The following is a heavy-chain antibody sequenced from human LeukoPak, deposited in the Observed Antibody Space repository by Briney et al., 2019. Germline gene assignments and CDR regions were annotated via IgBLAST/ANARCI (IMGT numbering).Heavy chain of an antibody. V-gene: IGHV3-30*18. CDR1: GFTFNNYG. D-gene: IGHD2-2*01. Sequence: GGSLRLSCAASGFTFNNYGMHWVRQAPGKGLEWVAVISYDGRNIHYPDSVKGRFTISRDISTDTLWLQMDSLRTEDTAVNYCAKGPLRGTAAAIDYWGQGTLVTVSS. J-gene: IGHJ4*02. CDR2: ISYDGRNI. CDR3: AKGPLRGTAAAIDY.